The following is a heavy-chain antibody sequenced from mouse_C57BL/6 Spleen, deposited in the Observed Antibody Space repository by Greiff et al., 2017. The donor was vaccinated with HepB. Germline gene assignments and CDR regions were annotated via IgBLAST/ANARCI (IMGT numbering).Heavy chain of an antibody. CDR3: AIGDFITTVVGY. D-gene: IGHD1-1*01. Sequence: QVQLQQSGAELVRPGASVPLSCKASGYTFNEYDMHWVKQTPVHGLEWIGAIDPETGGTAYNQKFKGKAILTADKSSSTAYMEIRSLTSEDSAVYYGAIGDFITTVVGYWGQGTTLSVSS. J-gene: IGHJ2*01. CDR1: GYTFNEYD. CDR2: IDPETGGT. V-gene: IGHV1-15*01.